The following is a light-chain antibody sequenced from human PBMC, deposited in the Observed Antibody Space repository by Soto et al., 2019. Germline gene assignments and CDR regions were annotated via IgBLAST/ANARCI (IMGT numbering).Light chain of an antibody. CDR1: QDVRNY. V-gene: IGKV1-6*01. CDR3: QQSYSTPRT. CDR2: GAY. Sequence: AIQMTQSPSSLSASVGDRVTITCRASQDVRNYVGWYQQTPGKAPKLLIYGAYSLQSGVPSRFSGSGSGADFTLTISSLQPEDFATYYCQQSYSTPRTFGQGTKVEIK. J-gene: IGKJ1*01.